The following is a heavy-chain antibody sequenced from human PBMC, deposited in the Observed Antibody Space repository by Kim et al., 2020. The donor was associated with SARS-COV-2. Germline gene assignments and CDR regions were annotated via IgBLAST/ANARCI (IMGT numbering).Heavy chain of an antibody. D-gene: IGHD5-18*01. Sequence: YYADSVKGRFTISRDNSKNTLYLQMNSLRAEDTAVYYCAKDGYSYGYFDYWGQGTLVTVSS. J-gene: IGHJ4*02. V-gene: IGHV3-23*01. CDR3: AKDGYSYGYFDY.